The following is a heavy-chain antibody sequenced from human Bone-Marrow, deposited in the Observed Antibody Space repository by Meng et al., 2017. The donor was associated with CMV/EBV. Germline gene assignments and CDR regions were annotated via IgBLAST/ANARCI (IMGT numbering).Heavy chain of an antibody. CDR3: ASLGYCSSTSCYTLDY. J-gene: IGHJ4*02. Sequence: GESLKISCAASEFTFSSYAMHWVRQAPGKGLEWVAAISYDGSDQYYADSVRGRFTISRDNSEDTLHLQMNSLRAEDTAVYYCASLGYCSSTSCYTLDYWGQGTLVTVSS. CDR1: EFTFSSYA. CDR2: ISYDGSDQ. D-gene: IGHD2-2*02. V-gene: IGHV3-30*04.